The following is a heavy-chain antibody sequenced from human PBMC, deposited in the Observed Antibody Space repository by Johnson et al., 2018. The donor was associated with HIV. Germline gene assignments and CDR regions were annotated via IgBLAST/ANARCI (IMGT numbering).Heavy chain of an antibody. D-gene: IGHD6-19*01. CDR2: ISHDGSNE. CDR1: GFTFSSYP. Sequence: VQVVESGGGVVQPGRSLRLSCAASGFTFSSYPMHWVRQAPGKGLEWVAVISHDGSNEYHGDSVKGRFTISRDNSKNTLYLQMHSLRAEDTAVYYCARQRRAGPFDAFDIWGQGIMVTVSS. V-gene: IGHV3-30*04. CDR3: ARQRRAGPFDAFDI. J-gene: IGHJ3*02.